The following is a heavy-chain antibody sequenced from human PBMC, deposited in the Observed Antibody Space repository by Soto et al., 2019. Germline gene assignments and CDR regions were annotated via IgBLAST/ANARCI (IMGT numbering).Heavy chain of an antibody. D-gene: IGHD1-26*01. Sequence: SETLSLTCTISGDSISISSYYWAWIRQPPGKGLEWIGSMYYSGSTYNNPSLKSRVTMSVDTPKKQFSLILSSVTAADTAVYYCAAMLIVGATKYYFEYCDEGNLVTVSS. V-gene: IGHV4-39*01. CDR1: GDSISISSYY. CDR2: MYYSGST. J-gene: IGHJ4*01. CDR3: AAMLIVGATKYYFEY.